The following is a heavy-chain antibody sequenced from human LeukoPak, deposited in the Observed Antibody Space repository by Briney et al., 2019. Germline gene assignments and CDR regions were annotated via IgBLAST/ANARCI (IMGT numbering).Heavy chain of an antibody. V-gene: IGHV3-30*18. CDR1: GFTFSSYG. CDR3: AKDWSSKFARYHYFGMDV. CDR2: LSYDGSNK. D-gene: IGHD3-3*01. J-gene: IGHJ6*02. Sequence: TGGSLRLSCAASGFTFSSYGIHWVRQAPGKGLEWVAVLSYDGSNKYYAGSVKGRFTISRDNSKSTLYLQMDSLRAEDTAVYYCAKDWSSKFARYHYFGMDVWGQGTTVTVSS.